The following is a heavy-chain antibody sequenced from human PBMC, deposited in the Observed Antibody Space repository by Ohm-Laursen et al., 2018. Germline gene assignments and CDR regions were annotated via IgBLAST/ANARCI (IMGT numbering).Heavy chain of an antibody. Sequence: SLRLSCAASGLTVSSYEMSWVRQAPGMGLEWVSHISNIGSAIRYADSVKGRFTVSRDNAKNSLYLQMNSLRAEDMAVYYCARDLGHSYGYGYWGQGTLVTVSS. CDR1: GLTVSSYE. D-gene: IGHD5-18*01. CDR3: ARDLGHSYGYGY. V-gene: IGHV3-48*03. CDR2: ISNIGSAI. J-gene: IGHJ4*02.